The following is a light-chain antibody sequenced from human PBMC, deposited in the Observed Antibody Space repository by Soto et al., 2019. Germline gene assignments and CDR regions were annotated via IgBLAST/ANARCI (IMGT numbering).Light chain of an antibody. J-gene: IGKJ2*01. Sequence: ELVLTQSPGTLSLSPGERGTLSCRASYLFSSNYLAWYQQKPGQAPRLLIYGASSRATGIPDRFSGSGSGTDFTLTISRLEPEDFAVYYCQQYGTSPPRYTFGQGTKLEIK. CDR2: GAS. V-gene: IGKV3-20*01. CDR1: YLFSSNY. CDR3: QQYGTSPPRYT.